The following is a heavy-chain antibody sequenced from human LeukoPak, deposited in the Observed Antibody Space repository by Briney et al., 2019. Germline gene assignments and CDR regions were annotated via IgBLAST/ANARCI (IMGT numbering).Heavy chain of an antibody. CDR1: GFTLRSYG. CDR2: ISSYYR. Sequence: PGGSLRLSCAASGFTLRSYGVNWVRQAPGKGLEWLSYISSYYRYYADSVKGRFTISRDDAKNSLYLQMNSLRAEDTALYYCARDASGSSTGLIDSWGQGTLVTVSS. V-gene: IGHV3-21*01. J-gene: IGHJ4*02. D-gene: IGHD1-26*01. CDR3: ARDASGSSTGLIDS.